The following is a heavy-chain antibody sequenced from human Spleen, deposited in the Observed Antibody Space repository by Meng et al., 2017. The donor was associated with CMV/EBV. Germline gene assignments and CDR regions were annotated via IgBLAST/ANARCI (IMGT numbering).Heavy chain of an antibody. V-gene: IGHV1-2*02. CDR1: GYTFTNYY. Sequence: ASVKVSCKASGYTFTNYYMHWVRQAPGQGLEWMGWINPNSGDTNYAQKFQGSVTMTRDTSINTGYMELTRLTSDDTAVYYCARDNNWGPDYWGQGTLVTVSS. J-gene: IGHJ4*02. D-gene: IGHD7-27*01. CDR3: ARDNNWGPDY. CDR2: INPNSGDT.